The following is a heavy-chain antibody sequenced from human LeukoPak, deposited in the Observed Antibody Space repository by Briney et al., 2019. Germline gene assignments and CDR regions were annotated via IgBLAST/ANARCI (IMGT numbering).Heavy chain of an antibody. D-gene: IGHD2-15*01. J-gene: IGHJ1*01. CDR2: IYYSGST. CDR1: GGSISSYY. V-gene: IGHV4-59*08. Sequence: SETLSLTCPVSGGSISSYYWSWIRQPPGKGLEWIGYIYYSGSTNYNPSLKSRVTISVDTSKNQFSLKLSSVTAADTAVYYCARHSSGGYFQHWGQGTLVTVSS. CDR3: ARHSSGGYFQH.